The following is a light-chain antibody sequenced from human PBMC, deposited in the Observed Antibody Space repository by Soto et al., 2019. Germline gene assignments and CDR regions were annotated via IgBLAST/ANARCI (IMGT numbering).Light chain of an antibody. CDR1: QDISNY. CDR3: QQLHSYPRA. Sequence: DIQLTQSPSFLSASVGDRVTITCRASQDISNYLAWYQQRPGKAPKLLIYAASTLQSGVPSRFSGGRSGTEFTLTINSRQPEDFATYYCQQLHSYPRAFGQGTKVEIK. CDR2: AAS. J-gene: IGKJ1*01. V-gene: IGKV1-9*01.